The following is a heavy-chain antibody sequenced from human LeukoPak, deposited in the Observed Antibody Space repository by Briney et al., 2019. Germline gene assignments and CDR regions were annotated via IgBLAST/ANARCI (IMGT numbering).Heavy chain of an antibody. CDR2: INPTGGST. D-gene: IGHD3-16*01. CDR3: ARAGYYDVSGDRLYYLEN. CDR1: GYTLTTYY. Sequence: ASVKVSCKASGYTLTTYYIHWVRQAPGQGLEWMGIINPTGGSTTYAQKFQGRVTMTRDTSTSTVFMEVNSLRSDDTAVYYCARAGYYDVSGDRLYYLENWGQGTPVTVSS. V-gene: IGHV1-46*01. J-gene: IGHJ4*02.